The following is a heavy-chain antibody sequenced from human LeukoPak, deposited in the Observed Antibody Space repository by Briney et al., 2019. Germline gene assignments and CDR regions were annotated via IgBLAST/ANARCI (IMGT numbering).Heavy chain of an antibody. J-gene: IGHJ5*02. CDR1: GGSFSGYY. V-gene: IGHV4-34*01. CDR2: INHSGST. CDR3: ARVGRYFHWLDP. D-gene: IGHD3-9*01. Sequence: SETLSLTCAVYGGSFSGYYWSWIRQPPGKGLEWIGEINHSGSTNYNPSLKSRVTISVDTSKNQFSLKLSSVTAADTAVYYCARVGRYFHWLDPWGQGTLVTVSS.